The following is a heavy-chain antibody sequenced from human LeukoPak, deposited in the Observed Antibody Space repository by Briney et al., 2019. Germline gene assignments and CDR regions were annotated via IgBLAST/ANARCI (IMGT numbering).Heavy chain of an antibody. CDR1: GYTFTSYY. D-gene: IGHD5-18*01. CDR3: AREMGPSYATAMVKNWFDP. Sequence: ASVKVSCKASGYTFTSYYIHWVRQAPGQGLEWMGIINPSGGSTSYAQKFQGRVTMTRDTSTSTVYMELSSLRSEDTAVYYCAREMGPSYATAMVKNWFDPWGQGTLVTVSS. CDR2: INPSGGST. V-gene: IGHV1-46*01. J-gene: IGHJ5*02.